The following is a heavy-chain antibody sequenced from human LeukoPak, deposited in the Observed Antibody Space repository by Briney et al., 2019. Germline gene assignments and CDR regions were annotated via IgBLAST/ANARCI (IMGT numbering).Heavy chain of an antibody. D-gene: IGHD6-13*01. Sequence: PGRSLRLSCAASGFTFSSYGMHWVRQAPGKGLEWVAVISYDGSNKYYADSVKGRFTISRDNSKNTLYLQMNSLRAEDTAVYYCAKTKMAAAPNLYFDYWGQGTLVTVSS. J-gene: IGHJ4*02. CDR3: AKTKMAAAPNLYFDY. V-gene: IGHV3-30*18. CDR1: GFTFSSYG. CDR2: ISYDGSNK.